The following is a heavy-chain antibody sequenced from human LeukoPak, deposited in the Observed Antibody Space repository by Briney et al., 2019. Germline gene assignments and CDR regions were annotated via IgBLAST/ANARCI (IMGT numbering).Heavy chain of an antibody. CDR3: ARLSEYSYGFYFDY. D-gene: IGHD5-18*01. Sequence: SETLSLTCTVSGGSVSSNSYHWRWIRQPPGTGLEWIGYIRYSGSTNKNPSLKSRVTISVDASKNQFSLNLSSVTAADTALYYCARLSEYSYGFYFDYWGQGTLVTVSS. V-gene: IGHV4-61*01. CDR1: GGSVSSNSYH. CDR2: IRYSGST. J-gene: IGHJ4*02.